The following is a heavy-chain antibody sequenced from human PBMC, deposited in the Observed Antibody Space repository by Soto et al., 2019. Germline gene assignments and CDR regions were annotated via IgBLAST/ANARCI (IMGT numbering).Heavy chain of an antibody. J-gene: IGHJ6*02. CDR3: AREDPGIAAVTSYYYYYGMDV. CDR2: IIPIFGTA. Sequence: ASVKVSFKASGGTFSSYAISWLRQAPGQGLEWMGGIIPIFGTANYAQKFQGRVTITADESTSTAYMELSSLRSEDTAVYYCAREDPGIAAVTSYYYYYGMDVWGQGTTVTVSS. V-gene: IGHV1-69*13. D-gene: IGHD6-13*01. CDR1: GGTFSSYA.